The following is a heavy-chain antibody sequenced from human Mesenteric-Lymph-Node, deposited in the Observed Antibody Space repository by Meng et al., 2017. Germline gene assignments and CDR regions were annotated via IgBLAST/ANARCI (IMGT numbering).Heavy chain of an antibody. Sequence: VQLVQSGAEVKKPGASVKVSCKASGYTFTSYGISWVRQAPGQRLEWMGWINGGNDNTKYSQKFQGRVTITVDTSATTAYMDLSSLRSEDTAVYYCATEVNIGLGYWGQGTLVTVSS. CDR2: INGGNDNT. J-gene: IGHJ4*02. D-gene: IGHD7-27*01. CDR3: ATEVNIGLGY. V-gene: IGHV1-18*01. CDR1: GYTFTSYG.